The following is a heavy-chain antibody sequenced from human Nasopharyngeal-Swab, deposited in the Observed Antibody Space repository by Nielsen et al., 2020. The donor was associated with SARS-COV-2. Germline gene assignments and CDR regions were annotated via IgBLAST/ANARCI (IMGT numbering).Heavy chain of an antibody. V-gene: IGHV1-3*01. CDR3: ANSTSSSSLRWFDP. J-gene: IGHJ5*02. CDR2: INAGNGNT. D-gene: IGHD6-13*01. Sequence: WVRQAPGQRLEWMGWINAGNGNTKYSRKFQGRVTITRDTSASTAYMELSSLRSEDTAVYYCANSTSSSSLRWFDPWGQGTLVTVSS.